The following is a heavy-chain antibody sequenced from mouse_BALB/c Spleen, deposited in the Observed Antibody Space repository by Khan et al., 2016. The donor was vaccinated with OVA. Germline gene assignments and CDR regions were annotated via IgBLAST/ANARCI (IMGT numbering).Heavy chain of an antibody. CDR3: ARWFAY. CDR1: GYSITSDYS. CDR2: ISYSGGT. V-gene: IGHV3-2*02. Sequence: EVHLQVPGLGLVKPSQSLSLTCTVTGYSITSDYSWNWIRQFPGIKLEWMGYISYSGGTSYLPSLKSRISIPRATSKNQFFLQLNSGATEDSATYYCARWFAYWGQGTLVTVS. J-gene: IGHJ3*01.